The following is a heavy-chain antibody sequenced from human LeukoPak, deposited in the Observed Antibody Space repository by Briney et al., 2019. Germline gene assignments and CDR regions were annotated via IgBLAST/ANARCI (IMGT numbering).Heavy chain of an antibody. CDR2: IKEDGSEK. Sequence: GGSLRLSCAASGFIFSDYWMSWVRQAPGKGLEWVANIKEDGSEKYYIDSVKGRFTISRDNAKRSVFLQMNSLRVEDMAVYYCARVEGRNSCLDYWGQGTLVTVSS. V-gene: IGHV3-7*01. CDR3: ARVEGRNSCLDY. J-gene: IGHJ4*02. CDR1: GFIFSDYW. D-gene: IGHD2-2*01.